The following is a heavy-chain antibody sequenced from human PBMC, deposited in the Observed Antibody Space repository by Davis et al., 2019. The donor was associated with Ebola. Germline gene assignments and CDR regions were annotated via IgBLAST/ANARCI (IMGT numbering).Heavy chain of an antibody. CDR3: ARGRGYSGYEVDY. J-gene: IGHJ4*02. CDR2: ISAYNGNT. V-gene: IGHV1-18*01. Sequence: AASVKVSCKASGYTFTSYGISWVRQAPGQGLEWMGWISAYNGNTNYAQKFQGRVTMTRDTSTSTVYMELSSLRSEDTAVYYCARGRGYSGYEVDYWGQGTLVTVSS. CDR1: GYTFTSYG. D-gene: IGHD5-12*01.